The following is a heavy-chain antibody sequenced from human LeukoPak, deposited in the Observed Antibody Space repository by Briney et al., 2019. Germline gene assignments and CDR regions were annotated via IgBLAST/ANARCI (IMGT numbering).Heavy chain of an antibody. Sequence: SETLSLTCTVSGGSISSRSYYWGWIRQPPGKGLEWIGKISDSGNTYYSPSLRSRVTISIDTSKNQFSLKLSSVTAADTAVYYCARAPGYYDSSGYRYWYFDLWGRGTLVTVSS. CDR3: ARAPGYYDSSGYRYWYFDL. CDR1: GGSISSRSYY. D-gene: IGHD3-22*01. CDR2: ISDSGNT. J-gene: IGHJ2*01. V-gene: IGHV4-39*01.